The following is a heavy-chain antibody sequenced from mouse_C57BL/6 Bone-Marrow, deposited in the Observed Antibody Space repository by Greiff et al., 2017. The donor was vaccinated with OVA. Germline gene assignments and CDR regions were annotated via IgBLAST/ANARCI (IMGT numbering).Heavy chain of an antibody. Sequence: EVKLMESGGDLVKPGGSLKLSCAASGFTFSSYGMSWVRQTPDKRLEWVATISSGGSYTYYPDSVKGRFTISRDNAKNTLYLQMSSLKSEDTAMYYCARNDYGSSFPYYFDYWGQGTTLTVSS. V-gene: IGHV5-6*01. J-gene: IGHJ2*01. CDR2: ISSGGSYT. CDR1: GFTFSSYG. D-gene: IGHD1-1*01. CDR3: ARNDYGSSFPYYFDY.